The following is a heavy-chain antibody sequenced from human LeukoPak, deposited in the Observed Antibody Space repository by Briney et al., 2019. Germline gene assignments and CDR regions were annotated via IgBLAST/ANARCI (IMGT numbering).Heavy chain of an antibody. CDR1: GFTFSSYA. D-gene: IGHD3-10*01. J-gene: IGHJ4*02. CDR3: AKWTYYYGSGSYYPLDY. Sequence: PGGSLRLSCAASGFTFSSYAMSWVRQAPGKGLEWVLAISGSGGSTYYADSVKGRFTISRDNSKNTLYLQMNSLRAEDTAVYYCAKWTYYYGSGSYYPLDYWGQGTLVTVSS. CDR2: ISGSGGST. V-gene: IGHV3-23*01.